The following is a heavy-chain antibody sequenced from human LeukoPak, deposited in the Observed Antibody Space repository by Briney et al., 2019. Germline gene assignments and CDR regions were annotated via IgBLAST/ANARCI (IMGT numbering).Heavy chain of an antibody. V-gene: IGHV3-13*04. Sequence: PGGSLRLSCAASGFIFSNYDMHWVRQATGKGLEWVSAISTAGDTYYPASVKGRFTISRENAKNSSYLQMNTLRAGDTAIYYCAGGNIFTGYEYWGQGTLVTVSS. CDR1: GFIFSNYD. D-gene: IGHD3-9*01. CDR2: ISTAGDT. CDR3: AGGNIFTGYEY. J-gene: IGHJ4*02.